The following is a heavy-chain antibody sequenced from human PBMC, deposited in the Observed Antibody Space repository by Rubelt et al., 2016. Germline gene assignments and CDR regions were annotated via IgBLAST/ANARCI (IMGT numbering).Heavy chain of an antibody. CDR2: INAGNGNT. Sequence: WINAGNGNTKYSQKFQARVTITRDTPASTAYMELSSLRSEDTAVYFFARSAYSSIWYYFDYWGQGTLVTVSS. V-gene: IGHV1-3*01. J-gene: IGHJ4*02. CDR3: ARSAYSSIWYYFDY. D-gene: IGHD6-13*01.